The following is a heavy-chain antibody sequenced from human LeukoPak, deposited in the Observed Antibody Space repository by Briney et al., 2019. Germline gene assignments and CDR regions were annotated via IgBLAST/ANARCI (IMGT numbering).Heavy chain of an antibody. CDR2: IYHSGST. J-gene: IGHJ4*02. CDR3: ARVRRARPRGCYFDY. Sequence: SETLSLTCTVSGGSISSYYWGWIRQPPGKGLEWIGSIYHSGSTYYNPSLKSRVTISVDTSKNQFSLKLSSVPAADTAVYYCARVRRARPRGCYFDYWGQGTLVTVSS. CDR1: GGSISSYY. V-gene: IGHV4-38-2*02. D-gene: IGHD6-6*01.